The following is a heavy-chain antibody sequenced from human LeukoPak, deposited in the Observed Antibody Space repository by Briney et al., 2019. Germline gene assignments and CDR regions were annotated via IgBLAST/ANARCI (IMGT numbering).Heavy chain of an antibody. V-gene: IGHV3-33*01. D-gene: IGHD3-9*01. CDR1: GFTFSSYG. CDR3: AREGDFDWLFHY. J-gene: IGHJ4*02. Sequence: GGSLRLSCAASGFTFSSYGMHWVRQAPGKGLEWVALIWYDGSNEHYADSVKGRFTISRDNSKNALYLQMNSLRAEDTAVYYCAREGDFDWLFHYWGQGTLVTVSS. CDR2: IWYDGSNE.